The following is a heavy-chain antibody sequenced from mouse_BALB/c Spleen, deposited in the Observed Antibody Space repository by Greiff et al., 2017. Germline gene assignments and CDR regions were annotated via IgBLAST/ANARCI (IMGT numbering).Heavy chain of an antibody. CDR3: AKPDYGNYDWYFDV. CDR1: GFSLTNSG. J-gene: IGHJ1*01. CDR2: IWGDGST. D-gene: IGHD2-1*01. V-gene: IGHV2-6-6*01. Sequence: VQLVESGPGLVAPSQSLSITCTVSGFSLTNSGVHWVRQSPGKGLEWLGVIWGDGSTNYNSAFKSRLSISKDNSKSQVFLKMNSLQTDDTARYYCAKPDYGNYDWYFDVWGEGTTVTVSS.